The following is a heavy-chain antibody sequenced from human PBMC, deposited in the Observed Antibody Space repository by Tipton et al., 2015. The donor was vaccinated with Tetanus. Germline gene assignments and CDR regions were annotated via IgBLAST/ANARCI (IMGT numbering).Heavy chain of an antibody. V-gene: IGHV3-30*18. D-gene: IGHD4-17*01. Sequence: QLVQSGGGVVQPGRSLRLSCATSGFIFSNYAMHWVRQAPGKGLEWVALISYDGSNIYYADSVKGRFTISRDDSKETVYLQMSSLRAEDTAVYYCAKLDYGDYGRYYYYEMDVWGQGTTVTVSS. CDR3: AKLDYGDYGRYYYYEMDV. CDR2: ISYDGSNI. CDR1: GFIFSNYA. J-gene: IGHJ6*02.